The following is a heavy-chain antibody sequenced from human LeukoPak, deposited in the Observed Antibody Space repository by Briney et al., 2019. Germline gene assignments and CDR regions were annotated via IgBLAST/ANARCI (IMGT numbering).Heavy chain of an antibody. CDR1: GGSISISSYY. CDR3: ARQVYNRDY. J-gene: IGHJ4*02. D-gene: IGHD5-24*01. CDR2: IYYSGST. Sequence: SETLSLTCTASGGSISISSYYWGWIRQPPGKGLEWIGSIYYSGSTYYNPSLKSRVTISVDTSKNQFSLKLSSVTAADTAVYYCARQVYNRDYWGQGTLVTVSS. V-gene: IGHV4-39*01.